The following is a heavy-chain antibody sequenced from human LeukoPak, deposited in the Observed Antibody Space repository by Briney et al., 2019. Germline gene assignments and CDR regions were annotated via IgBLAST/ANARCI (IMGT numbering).Heavy chain of an antibody. J-gene: IGHJ6*03. CDR3: ARGSELGLGHYYYYMDV. CDR1: GYTFTGYY. Sequence: GASVKVSCKASGYTFTGYYMHWVRQAPGQGLEWMGWINPNSGGTNYAQKFQGRVTMTRDTSISTAYMELSRLRSDDTAVYYCARGSELGLGHYYYYMDVWGKGTTVTVSS. D-gene: IGHD6-13*01. V-gene: IGHV1-2*02. CDR2: INPNSGGT.